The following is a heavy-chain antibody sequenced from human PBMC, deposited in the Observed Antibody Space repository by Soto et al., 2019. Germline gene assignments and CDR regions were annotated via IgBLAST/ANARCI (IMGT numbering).Heavy chain of an antibody. CDR1: GFSFSNYE. CDR3: ARVSQSFIEYFQH. J-gene: IGHJ1*01. V-gene: IGHV3-48*03. D-gene: IGHD3-16*02. Sequence: GGSLRLACAASGFSFSNYEMIWVRQAPGKGLEWVSYIRGSGYTIHYADSVKGRFTISRDNAKNSLYLQMSSLRAEDTAIYYCARVSQSFIEYFQHWGQGTMVTVSS. CDR2: IRGSGYTI.